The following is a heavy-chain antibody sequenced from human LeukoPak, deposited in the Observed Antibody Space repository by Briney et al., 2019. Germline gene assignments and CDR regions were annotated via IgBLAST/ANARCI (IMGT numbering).Heavy chain of an antibody. CDR1: GFAFSGYA. J-gene: IGHJ6*03. CDR3: AKTGEQKGGKYDFWSGYYTAMGYYYYYMDV. CDR2: IMGSGGST. D-gene: IGHD3-3*01. V-gene: IGHV3-23*01. Sequence: PGGSLRLSCAASGFAFSGYAMSWVRQAPGKGLEWVSSIMGSGGSTYYADSVKGRFTISRDNSKNTLYVQMDSLRAEDTAVYYCAKTGEQKGGKYDFWSGYYTAMGYYYYYMDVWGKGTTVTVSS.